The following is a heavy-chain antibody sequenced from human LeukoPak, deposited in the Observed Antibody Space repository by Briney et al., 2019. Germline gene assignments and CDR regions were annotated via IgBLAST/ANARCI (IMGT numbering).Heavy chain of an antibody. D-gene: IGHD3-10*01. CDR1: GFTFSNAW. CDR3: TTERLLWFGELWGAFDI. V-gene: IGHV3-15*01. J-gene: IGHJ3*02. CDR2: IKSKTDGGTT. Sequence: MPGGSLRLSCAAYGFTFSNAWMSWVRQAPGKGLEWVGRIKSKTDGGTTDYAAPVKGRFTISRDDSKNTLYLQMNSLKTEDTAVYYCTTERLLWFGELWGAFDIWGQGTMVTVSS.